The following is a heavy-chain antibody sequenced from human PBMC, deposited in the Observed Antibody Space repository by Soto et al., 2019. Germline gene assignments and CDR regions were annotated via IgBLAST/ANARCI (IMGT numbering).Heavy chain of an antibody. J-gene: IGHJ4*02. CDR3: ARGDILTGKLDY. Sequence: GGSLRLSCAASGFTFSSYWMHWVRQAPGKGLVWVSRINSDGSSTSYADSVKGRFTISRDNAKNTLYLQMNSLRAEDTAVYYCARGDILTGKLDYWGQGTLVTVSS. D-gene: IGHD3-9*01. CDR2: INSDGSST. CDR1: GFTFSSYW. V-gene: IGHV3-74*01.